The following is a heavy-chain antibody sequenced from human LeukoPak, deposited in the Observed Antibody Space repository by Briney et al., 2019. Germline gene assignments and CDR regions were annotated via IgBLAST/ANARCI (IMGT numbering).Heavy chain of an antibody. Sequence: GASVKVSCKASGGTFSSYAISWVRQAPGQGLEWMGRIIPIFGIANYAQKFQGRATITADKSTSTAYMELSSLRSEDTAVYYCARVRWNSGSYHFDYWGQGTLVTVSS. J-gene: IGHJ4*02. CDR1: GGTFSSYA. CDR3: ARVRWNSGSYHFDY. CDR2: IIPIFGIA. V-gene: IGHV1-69*04. D-gene: IGHD1-26*01.